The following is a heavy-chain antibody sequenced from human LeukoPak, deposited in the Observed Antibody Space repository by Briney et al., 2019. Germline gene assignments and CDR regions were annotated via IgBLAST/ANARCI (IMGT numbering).Heavy chain of an antibody. V-gene: IGHV3-23*01. CDR1: GLTFSSYY. CDR2: VSGSGGGK. J-gene: IGHJ3*02. Sequence: GGSLRLSCAASGLTFSSYYMSWVRQAPGKGLEWVSAVSGSGGGKYYAASVRGRFTISRDNSKNTLYLQMNSLRAEDTAVYYCAKYSSSSVNDAFDIWGQGTLVTVSS. CDR3: AKYSSSSVNDAFDI. D-gene: IGHD6-6*01.